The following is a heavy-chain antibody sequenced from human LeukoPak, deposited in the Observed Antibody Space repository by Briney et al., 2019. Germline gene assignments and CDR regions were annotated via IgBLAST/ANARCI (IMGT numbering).Heavy chain of an antibody. D-gene: IGHD3-16*01. CDR1: GFTFSSYV. Sequence: GGSLRLSRAVSGFTFSSYVMSWVRQAPGKGLEWASAISGSGGSTYYADSVKGRFTISRDNSKNTLYLQMNSLRDEDTAVYYCAKFEFGFWGQGTLVTVSS. CDR3: AKFEFGF. CDR2: ISGSGGST. J-gene: IGHJ4*02. V-gene: IGHV3-23*01.